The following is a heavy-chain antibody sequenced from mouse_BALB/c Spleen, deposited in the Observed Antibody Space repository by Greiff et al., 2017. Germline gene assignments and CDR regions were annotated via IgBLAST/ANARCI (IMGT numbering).Heavy chain of an antibody. D-gene: IGHD1-2*01. CDR2: IYPGNGDT. J-gene: IGHJ1*01. CDR3: ARETTARYWYFDV. Sequence: QVQLQQPGAELVKPGASVKMSCKASGYTFTSYNMHWVKQTPGQGLEWIGAIYPGNGDTSYNQKFKGKATLTADKSSSTAYMQLSSLTSEDSAVYYCARETTARYWYFDVWGAGTTVTVSS. CDR1: GYTFTSYN. V-gene: IGHV1-12*01.